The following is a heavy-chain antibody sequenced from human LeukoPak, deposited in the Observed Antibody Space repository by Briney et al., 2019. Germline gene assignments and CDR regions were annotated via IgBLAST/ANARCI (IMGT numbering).Heavy chain of an antibody. D-gene: IGHD6-19*01. J-gene: IGHJ4*02. V-gene: IGHV4-39*07. CDR1: GGSISSSSYY. CDR2: IYYSGSI. CDR3: ARGIGRLRYSSGWRDY. Sequence: SETLSLTCTVSGGSISSSSYYWGWIRQPPGKGPEWIGSIYYSGSIYYNPSLKSRVTISVDTSKNQFSLKLSSVTAADTAVYYCARGIGRLRYSSGWRDYWGQGTLVTVSS.